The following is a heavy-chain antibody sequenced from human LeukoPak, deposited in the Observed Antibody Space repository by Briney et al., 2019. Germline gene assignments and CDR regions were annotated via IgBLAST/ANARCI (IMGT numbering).Heavy chain of an antibody. CDR2: ISAYNGNT. Sequence: ASVKVSCKASGYTFTSYGISWVRQAPGQGLEGMGWISAYNGNTNYAQKLQGRVTMTTDTSTSTAYMELRSLRSDDTAVYYCAREGPSYCGGDCYVGGDYWGQGTLVTVSS. CDR3: AREGPSYCGGDCYVGGDY. D-gene: IGHD2-21*01. V-gene: IGHV1-18*01. CDR1: GYTFTSYG. J-gene: IGHJ4*02.